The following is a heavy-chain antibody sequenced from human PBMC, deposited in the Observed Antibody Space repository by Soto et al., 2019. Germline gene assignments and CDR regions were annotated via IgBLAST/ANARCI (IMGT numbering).Heavy chain of an antibody. D-gene: IGHD2-2*01. CDR1: GGSGGSFSGYY. J-gene: IGHJ5*02. CDR2: INHSGST. V-gene: IGHV4-34*01. CDR3: ARGVPAARSNWFDP. Sequence: SETLSLTCAVNGGSGGSFSGYYWSWIRQPPGKGLEWIGEINHSGSTNYNPSLKSRVTISVDTPKNQLSLKLSSVTAADTAVYYCARGVPAARSNWFDPWGQGTLVTVSS.